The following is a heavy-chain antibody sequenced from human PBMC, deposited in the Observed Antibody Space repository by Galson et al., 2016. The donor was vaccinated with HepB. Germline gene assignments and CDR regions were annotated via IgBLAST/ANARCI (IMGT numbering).Heavy chain of an antibody. J-gene: IGHJ4*02. D-gene: IGHD5-24*01. CDR3: VRAGRDGSKGWTEGYFFDL. CDR2: ISSDGRKK. V-gene: IGHV3-30*04. CDR1: SFSFSNYA. Sequence: SLRLSCAASSFSFSNYAMHWVRQAPGKGLEWVALISSDGRKKQSAESGTGRFTISRDNSRNTVYLQVSSVRPEDSAVYYCVRAGRDGSKGWTEGYFFDLWGQGTLVTVS.